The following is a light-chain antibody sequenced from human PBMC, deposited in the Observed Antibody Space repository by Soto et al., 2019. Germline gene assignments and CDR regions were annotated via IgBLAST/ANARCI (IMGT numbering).Light chain of an antibody. J-gene: IGKJ5*01. V-gene: IGKV3-20*01. CDR2: GAS. Sequence: EIVLTQSPGTLSLSPGERATLSCKASQSVSSSHLAWYRQKPGQAPRLLIHGASSRATGIPDRVSGSGSGTDFTLTISRLEPEDFAVYYCQQYGSSPSITFGQGTRLDIK. CDR1: QSVSSSH. CDR3: QQYGSSPSIT.